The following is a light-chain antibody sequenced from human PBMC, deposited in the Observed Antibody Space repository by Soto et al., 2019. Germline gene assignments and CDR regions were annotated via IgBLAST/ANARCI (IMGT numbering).Light chain of an antibody. J-gene: IGKJ2*01. CDR1: QSISTY. CDR2: VAS. CDR3: QQSYSTPHT. V-gene: IGKV1-39*01. Sequence: DIQMTQSPSSLSASLGERVTITCRASQSISTYLNWYQKKPGDPPKLLIFVASSLQGGVPSRFSGRRSGTDFTLTISSLQPEDVATYYCQQSYSTPHTFGQGTKLEIK.